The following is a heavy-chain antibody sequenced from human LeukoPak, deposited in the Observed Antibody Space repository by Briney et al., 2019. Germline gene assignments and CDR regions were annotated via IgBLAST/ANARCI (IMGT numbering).Heavy chain of an antibody. D-gene: IGHD3-22*01. J-gene: IGHJ1*01. Sequence: ASVKVSCKASGYTFTSYDINWVRQATGQGLEWMGWMNPNSGNTGYAQKFQGRVTMTRNTSISTAYMELSSLRSEDTAVYYCARVGRGYYDSSGYYYPAEYFQHWGQGTLVTVSS. CDR2: MNPNSGNT. CDR1: GYTFTSYD. V-gene: IGHV1-8*01. CDR3: ARVGRGYYDSSGYYYPAEYFQH.